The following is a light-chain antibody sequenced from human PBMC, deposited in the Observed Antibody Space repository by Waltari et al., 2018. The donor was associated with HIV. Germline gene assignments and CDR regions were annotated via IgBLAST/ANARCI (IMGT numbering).Light chain of an antibody. Sequence: QTALTQPASVSGSPGQSITIPCTGTSSDVRAYNLVPWYQPPPGKAPRLIIYDVSERPAGVSNRFTGSKSGNTASLTISGLQAEDEADYYCCSYVSEIVPCVFGGGTKLTVL. CDR3: CSYVSEIVPCV. CDR1: SSDVRAYNL. CDR2: DVS. V-gene: IGLV2-23*02. J-gene: IGLJ3*02.